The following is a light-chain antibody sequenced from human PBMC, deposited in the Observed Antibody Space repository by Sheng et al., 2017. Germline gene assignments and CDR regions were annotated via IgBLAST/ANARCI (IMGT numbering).Light chain of an antibody. Sequence: DIVMTQSPDSLAVSLGERATINCKSSQSVLYSSNNKNYLAWYQQKPGQPPKLLIYWASTRESGVPDRFSGSGSGTDFTLTIGSLQAEDVAVYYCQQYYSTPYTFGQGTKVEI. V-gene: IGKV4-1*01. CDR3: QQYYSTPYT. CDR2: WAS. CDR1: QSVLYSSNNKNY. J-gene: IGKJ2*01.